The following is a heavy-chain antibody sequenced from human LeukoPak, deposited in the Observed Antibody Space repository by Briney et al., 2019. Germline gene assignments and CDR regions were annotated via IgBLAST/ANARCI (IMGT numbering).Heavy chain of an antibody. CDR3: AKDRTGSGKGSHPLTG. J-gene: IGHJ4*02. V-gene: IGHV3-23*01. Sequence: PGGSLRLSCAASGFTFSSYAMSWVRQTPGKGLEWVSAISGSGGSTYYADSVKGRFTISRDNSKNTLYLQMNSLRAEDTAVYYCAKDRTGSGKGSHPLTGWGQGTLVTVSS. CDR1: GFTFSSYA. D-gene: IGHD3-10*01. CDR2: ISGSGGST.